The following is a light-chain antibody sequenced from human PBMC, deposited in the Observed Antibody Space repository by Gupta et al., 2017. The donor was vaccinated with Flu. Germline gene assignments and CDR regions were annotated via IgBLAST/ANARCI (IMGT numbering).Light chain of an antibody. J-gene: IGLJ2*01. CDR2: VISDGSR. V-gene: IGLV4-69*01. Sequence: QVVLTQPPSASASLGAPVTLTCTLSTEHSNYAVAWHQQQPERCPRYLMKVISDGSRTRGDGSPDRFSGSSSGVDRCLTISSLKSEDEGDYCCQAWGTGPVFGGGTRLTVL. CDR1: TEHSNYA. CDR3: QAWGTGPV.